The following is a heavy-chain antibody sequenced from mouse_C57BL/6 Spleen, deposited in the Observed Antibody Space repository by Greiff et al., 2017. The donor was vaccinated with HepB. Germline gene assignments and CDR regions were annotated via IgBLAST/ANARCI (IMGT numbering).Heavy chain of an antibody. V-gene: IGHV14-4*01. D-gene: IGHD1-1*01. Sequence: EVQLQESGAELVRPGASVKLSCTASGFNIKDDYMHWVKQRPEQGLEWIGRIDPENGDTEYASKFQGKATITADTSSNTAYLQLSSLTSEDTAVYYCTTGDYGSSYVAWFAYWGQGTLVTVSA. J-gene: IGHJ3*01. CDR3: TTGDYGSSYVAWFAY. CDR1: GFNIKDDY. CDR2: IDPENGDT.